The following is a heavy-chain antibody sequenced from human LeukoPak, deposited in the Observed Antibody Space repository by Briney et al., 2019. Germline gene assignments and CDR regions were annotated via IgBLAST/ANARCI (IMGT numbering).Heavy chain of an antibody. V-gene: IGHV1-2*04. J-gene: IGHJ6*02. Sequence: ASVKVSCKASGYTFTGYYMHWVRQAPGQGLEWMGWINPNSGGTNYAQKFQGWVTMTRDTSISTAYMELSRLRSDDTAVYYCARERITIFGVVYYYYYGMGVWGQGTTVTVSS. CDR2: INPNSGGT. CDR1: GYTFTGYY. CDR3: ARERITIFGVVYYYYYGMGV. D-gene: IGHD3-3*01.